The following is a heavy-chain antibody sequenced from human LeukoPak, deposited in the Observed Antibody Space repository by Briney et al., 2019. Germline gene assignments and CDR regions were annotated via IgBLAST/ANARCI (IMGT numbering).Heavy chain of an antibody. J-gene: IGHJ3*02. V-gene: IGHV4-30-4*08. CDR2: IYDSGST. CDR1: GGSISSGGYY. D-gene: IGHD2-15*01. Sequence: SETLSLTCTVSGGSISSGGYYWSWIRQHPGKGLEWIGYIYDSGSTYYNPSLKSRITISVDTSGNRFSLKLSSVTATDTAVYYCARDCSGGSCYGAFDIWGQGTMVTVSS. CDR3: ARDCSGGSCYGAFDI.